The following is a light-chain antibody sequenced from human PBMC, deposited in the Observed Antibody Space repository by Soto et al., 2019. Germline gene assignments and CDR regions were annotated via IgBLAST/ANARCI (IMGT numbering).Light chain of an antibody. Sequence: QSALTQPASVSGSPGQSITLSCTGTSSDIGFYNFVSWYQHHPGKAPKLIIYEVSNRPSGASNRFSGSKSGNTASLTISGLQAEDEADYFCSSYTSTSTPYVFVTGTKVTVL. CDR2: EVS. J-gene: IGLJ1*01. CDR3: SSYTSTSTPYV. CDR1: SSDIGFYNF. V-gene: IGLV2-14*01.